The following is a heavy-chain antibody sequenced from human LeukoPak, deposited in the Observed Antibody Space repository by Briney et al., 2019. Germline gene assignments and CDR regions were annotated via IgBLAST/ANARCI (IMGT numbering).Heavy chain of an antibody. D-gene: IGHD4-17*01. CDR1: GFTFSSYS. CDR3: ARDWDGDYVYYYYYGMDV. Sequence: GGSLRLSCAASGFTFSSYSMNWVRQAPGKGLEWVSYISSSSSTIYYADSVKGRFTISRDNAKNSLYLQMNSLRADDTAVYYCARDWDGDYVYYYYYGMDVWGQGTTVTVSS. J-gene: IGHJ6*02. V-gene: IGHV3-48*01. CDR2: ISSSSSTI.